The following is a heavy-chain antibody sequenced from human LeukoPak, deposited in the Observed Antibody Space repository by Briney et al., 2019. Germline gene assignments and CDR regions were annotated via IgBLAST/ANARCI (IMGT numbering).Heavy chain of an antibody. CDR3: ARGRDY. CDR1: GGSFSGYY. J-gene: IGHJ4*02. Sequence: PSETLSLTCAVYGGSFSGYYWSWIRQPPGKGLEWIGEINHSGSTNYNPSLKSRVTISVDTSKNQFSLKLSSVTAADTAVYYCARGRDYWGQGTQVTVSS. V-gene: IGHV4-34*01. CDR2: INHSGST.